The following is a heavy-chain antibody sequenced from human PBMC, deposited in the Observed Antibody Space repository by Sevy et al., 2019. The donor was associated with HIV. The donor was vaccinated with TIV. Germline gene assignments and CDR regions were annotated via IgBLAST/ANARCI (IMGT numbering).Heavy chain of an antibody. CDR2: ISGSGGST. J-gene: IGHJ4*02. D-gene: IGHD3-22*01. V-gene: IGHV3-23*01. Sequence: GVSLRLSCAASGFTFSSYAMSWVRQAPGKGLEWVSAISGSGGSTYYADSVKGRFTISRDNSKNTLYLQMNSLRAEDTAVYYCAKEAGDITMIVVVPFDYWGQGTLVTVSS. CDR3: AKEAGDITMIVVVPFDY. CDR1: GFTFSSYA.